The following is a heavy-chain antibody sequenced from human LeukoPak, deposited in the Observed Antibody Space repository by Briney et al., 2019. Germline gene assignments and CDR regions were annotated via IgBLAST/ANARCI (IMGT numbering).Heavy chain of an antibody. CDR3: AKDKRDGILGVVRTTLDY. J-gene: IGHJ4*02. CDR2: ISSSGGTI. CDR1: GFTFSDYY. Sequence: PGGSLRLSCVVSGFTFSDYYMTWVRQAPGKGLEWLSSISSSGGTIYYADSVKGRFTISRDNAKKSLHLQMISLTADDTAVYFCAKDKRDGILGVVRTTLDYWGQGTRVTVSS. V-gene: IGHV3-11*01. D-gene: IGHD3-3*01.